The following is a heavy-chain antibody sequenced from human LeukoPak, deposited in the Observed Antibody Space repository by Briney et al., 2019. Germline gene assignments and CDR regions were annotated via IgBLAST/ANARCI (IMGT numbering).Heavy chain of an antibody. Sequence: SQTLSLTCAVSGGSISSGGYSWSWIRQPPGKGLEWIGYIYHSGSTYYYPSLKSRVTISVDRSKNQFSLKLSSVTAADTAVYYCARGGYNYGVDYWGQGTLVTVSS. D-gene: IGHD5-18*01. CDR3: ARGGYNYGVDY. CDR1: GGSISSGGYS. CDR2: IYHSGST. V-gene: IGHV4-30-2*01. J-gene: IGHJ4*02.